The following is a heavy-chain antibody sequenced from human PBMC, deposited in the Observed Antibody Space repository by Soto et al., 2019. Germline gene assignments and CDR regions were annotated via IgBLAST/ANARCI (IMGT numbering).Heavy chain of an antibody. J-gene: IGHJ4*02. CDR2: ISFDGNNK. Sequence: GGSLRLSCAASGFTFNTYDMHWVRQAPGKGLEWVARISFDGNNKYYADSVKGRFTISRDNSKNTLYLQMSGLRADDTAVYFCAETPRPYNWNRYYFDYWGQGTQVTVSS. CDR3: AETPRPYNWNRYYFDY. D-gene: IGHD1-20*01. CDR1: GFTFNTYD. V-gene: IGHV3-30*18.